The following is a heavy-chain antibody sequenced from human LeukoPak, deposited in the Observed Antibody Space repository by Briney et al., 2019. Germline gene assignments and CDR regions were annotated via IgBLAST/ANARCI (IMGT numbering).Heavy chain of an antibody. CDR1: GDSVSSNSVT. CDR3: ARRLTQYDCFDP. J-gene: IGHJ5*02. CDR2: TYYRSTWYN. V-gene: IGHV6-1*01. D-gene: IGHD2-2*01. Sequence: SQTLSLTCAISGDSVSSNSVTWNWIRQSPSRGLEWLGRTYYRSTWYNDYAVSVRGRITVNPDSSKNQFSLHLNSVTPEDTAVYYCARRLTQYDCFDPWGQGILVTVSS.